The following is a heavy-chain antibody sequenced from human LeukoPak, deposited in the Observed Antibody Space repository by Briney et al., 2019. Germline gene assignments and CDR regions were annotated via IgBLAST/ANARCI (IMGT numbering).Heavy chain of an antibody. J-gene: IGHJ4*02. Sequence: GASVKVSCKASGYTFTSYDINWVRQATGQGLEWMGWMNPNSGNTGYAQKFQGRVTITRNTSISTAYMELSSLRSEDTAVYYCARAAGATRRGKATERYFDYWGQGTLVTVSS. CDR2: MNPNSGNT. CDR1: GYTFTSYD. V-gene: IGHV1-8*03. D-gene: IGHD1-26*01. CDR3: ARAAGATRRGKATERYFDY.